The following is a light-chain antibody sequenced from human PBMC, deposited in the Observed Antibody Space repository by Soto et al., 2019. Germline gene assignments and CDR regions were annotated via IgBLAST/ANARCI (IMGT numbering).Light chain of an antibody. CDR3: QQYTT. J-gene: IGKJ1*01. CDR2: DAS. CDR1: QDISNY. V-gene: IGKV1-33*01. Sequence: DIQMTQSPSSLSASVVDRVTITCQASQDISNYLNWYQQKPGKAPKLLIYDASNLETRVPSRFSGSGSGTDFTFTISSLQPEDIATYYCQQYTTFGQGTKVEIK.